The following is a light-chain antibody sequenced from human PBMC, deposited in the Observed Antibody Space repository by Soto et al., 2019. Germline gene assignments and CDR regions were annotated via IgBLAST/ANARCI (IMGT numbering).Light chain of an antibody. J-gene: IGKJ5*01. V-gene: IGKV3-11*01. CDR1: QSVSSY. CDR3: QQRSNWPPFT. Sequence: EIVLTQSPATLSLSPGERATLSCRASQSVSSYLAWYHQKPGQAPRLLIYDASNRATAIPARFSGSGSGADFTLTISSLEPEDFAVYYCQQRSNWPPFTFGQGTRLELK. CDR2: DAS.